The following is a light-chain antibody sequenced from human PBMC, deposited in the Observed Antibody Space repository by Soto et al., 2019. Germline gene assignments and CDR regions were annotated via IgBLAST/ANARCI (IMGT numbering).Light chain of an antibody. V-gene: IGKV3-15*01. Sequence: IGMKMSPVTLSVTKGERATLSCRASQTVSSNLAWYQHRPGQAPRLLIYGASTRATGFPARFSGSGSGTEFTLTISSLQSEDFAVYYCQQYTNWPRTFCQGTNVDIK. CDR1: QTVSSN. CDR3: QQYTNWPRT. CDR2: GAS. J-gene: IGKJ1*01.